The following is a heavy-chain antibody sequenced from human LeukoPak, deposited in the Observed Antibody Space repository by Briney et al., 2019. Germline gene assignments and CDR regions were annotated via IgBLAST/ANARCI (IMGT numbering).Heavy chain of an antibody. Sequence: ASVKVSCKASGCTFTSDAMHWVRQAPGQRLEWMGWINAGNGNTKYSQKFQGRVTITRDTSASTAYMELSSLRSEDTAVYYCARVQSAYCSSTSCYGGYFDYWGQGTLVTVSS. J-gene: IGHJ4*02. CDR1: GCTFTSDA. V-gene: IGHV1-3*01. CDR3: ARVQSAYCSSTSCYGGYFDY. D-gene: IGHD2-2*01. CDR2: INAGNGNT.